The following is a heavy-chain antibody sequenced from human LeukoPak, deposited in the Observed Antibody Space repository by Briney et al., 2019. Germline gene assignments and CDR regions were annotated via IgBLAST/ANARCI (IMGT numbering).Heavy chain of an antibody. CDR3: AGHFFSRGFLGSLEL. CDR2: IYYSGST. CDR1: GGSISSYY. Sequence: SETLSLTCTVSGGSISSYYWSWIRQPPGKGLEWIGYIYYSGSTNYNPSLKSRVTISVDTSKNQFSLKLSSVTAADTAVYYFAGHFFSRGFLGSLELWGPGTLVTVSS. D-gene: IGHD3-3*01. V-gene: IGHV4-59*08. J-gene: IGHJ4*02.